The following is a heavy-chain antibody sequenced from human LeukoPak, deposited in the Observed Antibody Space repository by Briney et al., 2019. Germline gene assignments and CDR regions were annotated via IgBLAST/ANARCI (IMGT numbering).Heavy chain of an antibody. CDR3: ARDYGGHAIFDY. CDR1: GYSISSGYF. J-gene: IGHJ4*02. D-gene: IGHD4-23*01. CDR2: IYHSGST. V-gene: IGHV4-38-2*01. Sequence: PSETLSLTCVVSGYSISSGYFWGWIRQPPGKGLEWIATIYHSGSTFYNPSLKSRVTISVDTSKNQFSLRLSSVTAADTAVYYCARDYGGHAIFDYWGAGTLVTVSS.